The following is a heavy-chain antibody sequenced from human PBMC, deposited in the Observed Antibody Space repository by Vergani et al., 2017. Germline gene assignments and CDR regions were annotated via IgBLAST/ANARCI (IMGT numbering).Heavy chain of an antibody. CDR1: GVSFRTFS. CDR3: AKGVVPAVPYYFDY. Sequence: DVDLVESGGGFVQPGGSRRLSCAASGVSFRTFSMFWVRQPPGKGLAWVSKISPDGRTTEYADSVRGRFTISRDNANSMLYLQMNSLRAEDTAVYYCAKGVVPAVPYYFDYWGQGTLVTVSS. CDR2: ISPDGRTT. D-gene: IGHD2-2*01. V-gene: IGHV3-74*03. J-gene: IGHJ4*02.